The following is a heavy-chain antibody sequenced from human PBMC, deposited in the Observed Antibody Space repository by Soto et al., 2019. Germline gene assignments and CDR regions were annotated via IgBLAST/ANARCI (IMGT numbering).Heavy chain of an antibody. Sequence: SETLSLTCAVSSGSIDSVYWWSWVRQSPGKGLEWIGDTSHDGGTNYNPSLEGRVTISIDKSKNQFSLELSSVTAADTAVYYCGSRKSSPYFAYWGQGTLVTVSS. CDR3: GSRKSSPYFAY. J-gene: IGHJ4*02. CDR2: TSHDGGT. V-gene: IGHV4-4*02. D-gene: IGHD3-10*01. CDR1: SGSIDSVYW.